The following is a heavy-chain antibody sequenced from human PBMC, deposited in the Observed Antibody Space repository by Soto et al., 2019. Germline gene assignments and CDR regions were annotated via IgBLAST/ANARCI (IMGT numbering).Heavy chain of an antibody. Sequence: GASVKVSCKASGGTFSSYAISWVRQAPGQGLEWMGIIIPIFGTANYAQKFQGRVTITADESTSTVYMELSSLRSEDTAVYYCARGDIVLMVYARLAFDIWGQGTMVTVSS. D-gene: IGHD2-8*01. CDR2: IIPIFGTA. CDR1: GGTFSSYA. CDR3: ARGDIVLMVYARLAFDI. V-gene: IGHV1-69*13. J-gene: IGHJ3*02.